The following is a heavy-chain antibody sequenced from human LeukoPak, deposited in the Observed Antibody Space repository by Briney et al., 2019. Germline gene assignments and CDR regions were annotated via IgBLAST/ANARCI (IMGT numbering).Heavy chain of an antibody. V-gene: IGHV1-46*03. J-gene: IGHJ4*02. CDR2: INPSGGST. CDR1: GYSFTSYY. CDR3: AREKGAARAFDY. D-gene: IGHD6-6*01. Sequence: GASVKVSCKASGYSFTSYYMHWVRQAPGQGLEWMGIINPSGGSTTYAQEFQGRVTMTRDTSTSTVYMQLSSLCSEDTAVYYCAREKGAARAFDYWGQGTLVTVSS.